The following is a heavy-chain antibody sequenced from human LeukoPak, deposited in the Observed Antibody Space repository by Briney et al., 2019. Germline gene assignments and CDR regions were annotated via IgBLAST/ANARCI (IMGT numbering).Heavy chain of an antibody. CDR1: GYTFTSYG. J-gene: IGHJ1*01. Sequence: ASVKVSCKASGYTFTSYGISWVRQAPEQGLEWMGWISAYNGNTNYAQKLQGRVTMTTDTSTSTAYMELRSLRSDDTAVYYCARAGRWASSGQDSSDYFQHWGQGTLVTVSS. CDR2: ISAYNGNT. V-gene: IGHV1-18*01. D-gene: IGHD3-22*01. CDR3: ARAGRWASSGQDSSDYFQH.